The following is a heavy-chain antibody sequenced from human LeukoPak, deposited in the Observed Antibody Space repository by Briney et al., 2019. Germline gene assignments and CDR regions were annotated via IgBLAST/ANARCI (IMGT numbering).Heavy chain of an antibody. V-gene: IGHV1-69*01. J-gene: IGHJ4*02. CDR2: IIPIFGTA. CDR1: GGNFSNYA. CDR3: ARGDY. Sequence: ASVKVSCKASGGNFSNYANSWVRQAPGQGLEWMGGIIPIFGTANYAQKFQGRVTIIADESMNTACMELSSLRSEDTAVYYCARGDYWGQGTLVTVSS.